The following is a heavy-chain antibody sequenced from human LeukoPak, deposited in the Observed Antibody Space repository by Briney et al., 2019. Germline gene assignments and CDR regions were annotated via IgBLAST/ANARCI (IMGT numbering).Heavy chain of an antibody. D-gene: IGHD3-10*01. Sequence: PGGSLRLSCAASGFTVSSNYMSWVRQAPGKGLEWVSVIYSGGSTYYADSVKGRFTISRDNSKNTLYLQMNSLRAEDTAVYYCARRITMVRGVIRDWGQGTLVTVSS. CDR2: IYSGGST. J-gene: IGHJ4*02. CDR3: ARRITMVRGVIRD. V-gene: IGHV3-66*04. CDR1: GFTVSSNY.